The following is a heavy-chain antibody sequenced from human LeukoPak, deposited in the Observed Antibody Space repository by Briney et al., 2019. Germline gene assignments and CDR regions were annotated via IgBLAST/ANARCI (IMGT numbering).Heavy chain of an antibody. CDR1: GYTFTGYY. CDR2: INPNSGGT. V-gene: IGHV1-2*02. CDR3: ARDNVLLSIGGLPNWFDP. D-gene: IGHD3-10*01. J-gene: IGHJ5*02. Sequence: ASVKVSCKASGYTFTGYYMHWVRQAPGQGLEWMGWINPNSGGTNYAQKFQGRVTMTRDTSISTAYMELSRLRSDDTAVYYCARDNVLLSIGGLPNWFDPWGQGTLVTVSS.